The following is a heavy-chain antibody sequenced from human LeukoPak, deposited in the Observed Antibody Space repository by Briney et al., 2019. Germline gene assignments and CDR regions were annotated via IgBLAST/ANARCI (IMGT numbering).Heavy chain of an antibody. Sequence: GGSLRLSCAASGFTFSSYAMSWVRQAPGKGLEWVSAISGSGGSGGSTYYADSVKGRVSISRDNFKNTLYLQMNSLRAEDTAVYYCVKRSRDGYNSPLDSWGQGTLVTVSS. CDR2: ISGSGGSGGST. CDR3: VKRSRDGYNSPLDS. D-gene: IGHD5-24*01. V-gene: IGHV3-23*01. CDR1: GFTFSSYA. J-gene: IGHJ4*02.